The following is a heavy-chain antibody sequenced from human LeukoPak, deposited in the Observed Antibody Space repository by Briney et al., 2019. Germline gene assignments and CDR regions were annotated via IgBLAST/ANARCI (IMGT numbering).Heavy chain of an antibody. V-gene: IGHV4-4*07. Sequence: SETLSLTCTVSGGSISGSYWSWIRQPAGKGLEWIGHIYTSGNTNYNPSLKSRVIMSVDTSKNRFSLRLRSVTAADTAVYYCARESAGSYFAFDIWGQGTMVSVSS. CDR2: IYTSGNT. D-gene: IGHD3-10*01. CDR1: GGSISGSY. J-gene: IGHJ3*02. CDR3: ARESAGSYFAFDI.